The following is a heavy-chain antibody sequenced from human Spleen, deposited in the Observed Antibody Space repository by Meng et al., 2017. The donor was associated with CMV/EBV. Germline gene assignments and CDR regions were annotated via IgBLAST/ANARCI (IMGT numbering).Heavy chain of an antibody. CDR2: ISYDGSNK. V-gene: IGHV3-30*04. CDR3: ARDKVVPAASYFDY. D-gene: IGHD2-2*01. CDR1: GFTLRIYS. Sequence: GGSLRLSYAASGFTLRIYSMHWVRQAPGKGLEWVAVISYDGSNKYYADSVKGRFTISRDNSKNTLYLQMNSLRAEDTAVYYCARDKVVPAASYFDYWGQGTLVTVSS. J-gene: IGHJ4*02.